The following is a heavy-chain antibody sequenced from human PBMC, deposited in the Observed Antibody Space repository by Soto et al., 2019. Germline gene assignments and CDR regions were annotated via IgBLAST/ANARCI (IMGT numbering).Heavy chain of an antibody. V-gene: IGHV4-34*01. D-gene: IGHD6-19*01. CDR3: GKSSGSSPYARDA. J-gene: IGHJ6*02. CDR1: GGSFSGYY. CDR2: INHSGVT. Sequence: PSETLSLTCAVYGGSFSGYYWSWIRQPPGKGLEWIGEINHSGVTNYKPSLKRRVTISVDTSKNQFSLQLKSVTAADTALYYCGKSSGSSPYARDAWAKGPRSPSP.